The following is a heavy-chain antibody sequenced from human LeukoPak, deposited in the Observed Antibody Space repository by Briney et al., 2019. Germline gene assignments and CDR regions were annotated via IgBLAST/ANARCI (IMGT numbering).Heavy chain of an antibody. CDR3: ANGAAYMDY. CDR1: GFTFSDYW. Sequence: GGSLRLSCAASGFTFSDYWMHWVRQAPGKGLVWVSRIKTDGSSTSYADSVKGRFTISRDNAKNTLYLQMNSLRAEDTAVYYCANGAAYMDYWGQGTLVTVSS. V-gene: IGHV3-74*01. J-gene: IGHJ4*02. CDR2: IKTDGSST. D-gene: IGHD4-17*01.